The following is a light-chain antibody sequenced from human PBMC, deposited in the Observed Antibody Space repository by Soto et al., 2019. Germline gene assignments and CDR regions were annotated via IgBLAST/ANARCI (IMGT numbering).Light chain of an antibody. CDR3: QQGNSVPLT. CDR2: AAI. J-gene: IGKJ4*01. Sequence: DIQMTQSPSSVSASIGDRVTITCRASQDIDSWLAWFQQKPGEAPRLLIYAAISLHSGVPSRFSFAGSGTDFSLTISSLQPEDFATYFCQQGNSVPLTFGGGTKVEIK. CDR1: QDIDSW. V-gene: IGKV1-12*01.